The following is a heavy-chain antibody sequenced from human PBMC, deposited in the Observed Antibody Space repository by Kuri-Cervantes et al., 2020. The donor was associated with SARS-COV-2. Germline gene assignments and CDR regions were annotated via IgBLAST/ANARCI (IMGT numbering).Heavy chain of an antibody. V-gene: IGHV4-30-4*08. CDR2: IYYSGST. CDR3: ARGEWGAYYYYMDV. D-gene: IGHD3-16*01. CDR1: GGSISSGDYY. J-gene: IGHJ6*03. Sequence: SETLSLTCTVSGGSISSGDYYWSWIRQPPGKGLEWIGYIYYSGSTYYNPSLKSRVTMSVDTSKNQFSLKLSSVTAADTAVYYCARGEWGAYYYYMDVWGKGTTVTVSS.